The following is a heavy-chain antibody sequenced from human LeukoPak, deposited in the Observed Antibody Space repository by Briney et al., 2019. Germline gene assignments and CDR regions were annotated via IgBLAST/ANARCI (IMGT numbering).Heavy chain of an antibody. D-gene: IGHD2-8*02. J-gene: IGHJ1*01. CDR1: GGSFSGYY. Sequence: SETLSLTCAVYGGSFSGYYWSWIRQPPGKGLEWIGEINHSGSTNYNPSLKSRVTISVDTSKNQFSLKLSSVTAADTAVYYCARHGGVSRKYFQHWGEGTLVTVSS. CDR3: ARHGGVSRKYFQH. CDR2: INHSGST. V-gene: IGHV4-34*01.